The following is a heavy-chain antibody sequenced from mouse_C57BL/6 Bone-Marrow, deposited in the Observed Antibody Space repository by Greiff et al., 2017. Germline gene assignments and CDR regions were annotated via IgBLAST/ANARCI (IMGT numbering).Heavy chain of an antibody. V-gene: IGHV1-7*01. Sequence: QVQLQQSGAELAKPGASVKLSCKASGYTFTSYWMHWVKQRPGQGLEWIGYINPSSGYTKYNQKFKDKATLTVDTSSSTAYMQLSSLTSEDSAVYYCARRGPFAYWGQGTLVTVSA. CDR2: INPSSGYT. J-gene: IGHJ3*01. CDR3: ARRGPFAY. CDR1: GYTFTSYW.